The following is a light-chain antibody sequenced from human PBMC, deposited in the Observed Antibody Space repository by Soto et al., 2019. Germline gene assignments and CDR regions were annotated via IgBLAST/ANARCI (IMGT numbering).Light chain of an antibody. CDR2: AAS. CDR3: QQANTFPIT. Sequence: DTQMTQSPSSVSASVGDGVNIPCRSSQGISSWLAWYQQKPGKAPNVLIYAASRLQSGVPSRFSGSGAGTDFTLTISSLQPEDFATYYCQQANTFPITFGQGTRLEIK. V-gene: IGKV1-12*01. CDR1: QGISSW. J-gene: IGKJ5*01.